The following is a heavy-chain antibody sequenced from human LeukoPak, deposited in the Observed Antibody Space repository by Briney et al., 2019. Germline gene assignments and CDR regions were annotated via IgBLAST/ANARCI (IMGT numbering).Heavy chain of an antibody. D-gene: IGHD2-2*01. Sequence: ASVKVSCKASGYTFSSYGISWVRQAPGQGLEWMGWISAYNGNTNYAQKLQGRVTMTTDTSTSTAYMELRSLRSDDTAVYYCAGFDCSSTSCYDYYYMDVWGKGTTVTVSS. CDR1: GYTFSSYG. CDR3: AGFDCSSTSCYDYYYMDV. V-gene: IGHV1-18*01. CDR2: ISAYNGNT. J-gene: IGHJ6*03.